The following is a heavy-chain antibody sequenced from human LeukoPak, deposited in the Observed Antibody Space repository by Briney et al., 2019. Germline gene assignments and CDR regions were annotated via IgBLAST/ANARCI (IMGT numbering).Heavy chain of an antibody. CDR3: ARGSSSSGWFDP. V-gene: IGHV4-30-4*01. D-gene: IGHD6-6*01. CDR2: IYYSGST. Sequence: PSETLSLTCTVSGGSISSGDYYWSWIRQPPGKGLEWIGYIYYSGSTYYNPSLKSRVTISVDTSKNQFSLKLSSVTAADTAVYHCARGSSSSGWFDPWGQGTLVTVSS. CDR1: GGSISSGDYY. J-gene: IGHJ5*02.